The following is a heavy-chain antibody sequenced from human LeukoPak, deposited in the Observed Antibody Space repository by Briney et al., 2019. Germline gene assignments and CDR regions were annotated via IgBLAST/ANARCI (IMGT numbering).Heavy chain of an antibody. CDR3: WRGLNYGSGESVARDY. Sequence: ASVKVSCKASGYTFTGYYIHWLRQAPGQGLEWMGCINPNSGGTDYAQTFQGSVIMTRDTSISTVYIDLRRLRSDAKAKYYCWRGLNYGSGESVARDYWVQETLVIVSS. CDR2: INPNSGGT. J-gene: IGHJ4*02. V-gene: IGHV1-2*02. CDR1: GYTFTGYY. D-gene: IGHD3-10*01.